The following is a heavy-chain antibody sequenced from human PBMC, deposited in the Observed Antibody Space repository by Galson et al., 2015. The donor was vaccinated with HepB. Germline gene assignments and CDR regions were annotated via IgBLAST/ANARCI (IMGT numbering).Heavy chain of an antibody. D-gene: IGHD6-13*01. CDR1: GGTFSSYA. J-gene: IGHJ3*02. CDR2: IIPILGIA. V-gene: IGHV1-69*04. CDR3: ASGPPILRSSWYEARSAFDI. Sequence: SVKVSCKASGGTFSSYAISWVRQAPGQGLEWMGRIIPILGIANYAQKFQGRVTITADKSTSTAYMELSSLRSEDTAVYYCASGPPILRSSWYEARSAFDIWGQGTMVTVSS.